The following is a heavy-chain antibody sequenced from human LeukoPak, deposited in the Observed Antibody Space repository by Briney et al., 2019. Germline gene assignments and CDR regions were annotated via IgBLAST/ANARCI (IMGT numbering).Heavy chain of an antibody. V-gene: IGHV4-34*01. CDR1: GGSFSGYY. Sequence: SETLSLTCAVYGGSFSGYYWGWIRQPPGKGLEWIGEINHSGSTNYNPSLKSRVTISVDTSKNQFSLKLSSVTAADTAVYYCARAGGIYYDSSGYLPTSFDYWGQGTLVTVSS. J-gene: IGHJ4*02. D-gene: IGHD3-22*01. CDR3: ARAGGIYYDSSGYLPTSFDY. CDR2: INHSGST.